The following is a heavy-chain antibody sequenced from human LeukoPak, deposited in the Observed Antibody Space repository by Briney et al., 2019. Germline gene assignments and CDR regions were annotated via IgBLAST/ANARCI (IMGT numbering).Heavy chain of an antibody. CDR1: GDSISKYY. Sequence: SETLSLTCTVSGDSISKYYWSWIRQPPGKGLEWIGYIYYSGNTNYNPSLKSRVTMSLDTSKNQFSLKRTSVTAADTALYYCARELKVGNTGYYLDYWGQGTLVTVSP. CDR3: ARELKVGNTGYYLDY. D-gene: IGHD2/OR15-2a*01. J-gene: IGHJ4*02. V-gene: IGHV4-59*01. CDR2: IYYSGNT.